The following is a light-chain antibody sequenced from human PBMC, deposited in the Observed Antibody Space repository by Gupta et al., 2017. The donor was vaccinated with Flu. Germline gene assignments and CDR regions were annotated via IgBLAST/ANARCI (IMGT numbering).Light chain of an antibody. J-gene: IGLJ3*02. Sequence: SVTISCTGTSSDVGGYKYVSWYQQHPGKAPKLMIYEVSKRPSGVPDRFSGSESGNTASLTASGLQAEDEADYYCSSYAGSNNWVFGGGTELTVL. CDR3: SSYAGSNNWV. V-gene: IGLV2-8*01. CDR1: SSDVGGYKY. CDR2: EVS.